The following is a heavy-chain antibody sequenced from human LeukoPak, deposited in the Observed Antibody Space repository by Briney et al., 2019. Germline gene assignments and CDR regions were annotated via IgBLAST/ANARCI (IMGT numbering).Heavy chain of an antibody. CDR3: ARGSHGEHDS. D-gene: IGHD4-17*01. J-gene: IGHJ5*01. V-gene: IGHV3-23*01. Sequence: SRRLSCAASGFSFNIYAMSWVRQAPGKGLEWVAAIDKSGGSTVYADSVKGRFTISKDNSKNTLYLQINSLRVDDTAIYYCARGSHGEHDSWGQGTVVTVSS. CDR1: GFSFNIYA. CDR2: IDKSGGST.